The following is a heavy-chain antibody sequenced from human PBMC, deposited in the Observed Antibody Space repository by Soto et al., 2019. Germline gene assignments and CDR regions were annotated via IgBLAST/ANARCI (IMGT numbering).Heavy chain of an antibody. J-gene: IGHJ4*02. CDR3: AREWQQSPFDY. V-gene: IGHV1-18*01. D-gene: IGHD6-13*01. CDR2: ISTYNGNT. CDR1: GYTFTSHG. Sequence: ASVKVSCKASGYTFTSHGISWVRQAPGQGLEWMGWISTYNGNTNYAQKLQGRVTMTTDTSTSTAHMELRSLRSDDTAVYYCAREWQQSPFDYWGQGTLVTVSS.